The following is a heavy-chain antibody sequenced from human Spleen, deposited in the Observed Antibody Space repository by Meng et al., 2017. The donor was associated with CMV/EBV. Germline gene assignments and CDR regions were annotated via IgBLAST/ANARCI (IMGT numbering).Heavy chain of an antibody. CDR1: GFTFSSYA. CDR3: ASLPVAMPHGAFDI. V-gene: IGHV3-30*04. J-gene: IGHJ3*02. D-gene: IGHD2-2*01. Sequence: GGSLRLSCAASGFTFSSYALHWVRQAPGKGLEWVAVISYDGSNKYHADSVKGRFTISRDNSKNTLYLQMNSLSAEDTAVYYCASLPVAMPHGAFDIWGQGTMVTVSS. CDR2: ISYDGSNK.